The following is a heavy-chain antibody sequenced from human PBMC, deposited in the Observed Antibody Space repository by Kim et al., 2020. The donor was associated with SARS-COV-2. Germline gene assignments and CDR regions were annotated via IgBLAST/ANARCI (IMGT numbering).Heavy chain of an antibody. D-gene: IGHD6-13*01. CDR1: GGSISSYY. V-gene: IGHV4-59*08. CDR3: ARVSGIARLGNWFDP. CDR2: IYYSGST. J-gene: IGHJ5*02. Sequence: SETLSLTCTVSGGSISSYYWSWIRQPPGKGLEWIGYIYYSGSTNYNPSLKSRVTISVDTSKNQFSLKLSSVTAADTAVYYCARVSGIARLGNWFDPWGQGTLVTVSS.